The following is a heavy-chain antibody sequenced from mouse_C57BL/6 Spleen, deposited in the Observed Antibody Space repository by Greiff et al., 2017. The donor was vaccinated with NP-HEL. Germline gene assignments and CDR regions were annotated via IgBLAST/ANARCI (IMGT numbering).Heavy chain of an antibody. D-gene: IGHD1-1*01. V-gene: IGHV1-59*01. CDR3: ARSPYYYGSSYGYFDV. J-gene: IGHJ1*03. CDR2: IDPSDSYT. Sequence: QVQLQQPGAELVRPGTSVKLSCKASGYTFTSYWMHWVKQRPGQGLEWIRVIDPSDSYTNYNQKFKGKATLTVDTSSSTAYMQLSSLTSEDSAVYYCARSPYYYGSSYGYFDVWGTGTTVTVSS. CDR1: GYTFTSYW.